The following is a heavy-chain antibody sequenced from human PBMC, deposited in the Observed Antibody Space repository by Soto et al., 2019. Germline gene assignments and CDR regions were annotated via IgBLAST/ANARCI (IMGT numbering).Heavy chain of an antibody. CDR2: ISAYNGNT. J-gene: IGHJ6*02. V-gene: IGHV1-18*01. CDR3: ARDPRIVVVVAATPLDYYYGMDV. Sequence: ASVKVSCKASGYTFTSYGISWVRQAPGQGLEWMGWISAYNGNTNYAQKLQGRVTMTTDTSTSTAYMELRSLRSDDTAVYYCARDPRIVVVVAATPLDYYYGMDVWGQGTTVTVSS. D-gene: IGHD2-15*01. CDR1: GYTFTSYG.